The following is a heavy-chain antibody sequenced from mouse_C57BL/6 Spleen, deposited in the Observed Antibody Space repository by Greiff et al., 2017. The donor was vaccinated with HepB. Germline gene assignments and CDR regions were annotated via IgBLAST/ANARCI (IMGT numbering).Heavy chain of an antibody. D-gene: IGHD4-1*01. CDR3: SRRLTGTGDYYAMDY. V-gene: IGHV5-17*01. CDR1: GFTFSDYG. Sequence: EVQGVESGGGLVKPGGSLKLSCAASGFTFSDYGMHWVRQAPEKGLEWVAYISSGSSTIYYADTVKGRFTISRDNAKNTLFLQMTSLRSEDTAMYYWSRRLTGTGDYYAMDYWGQGTSVTVSS. CDR2: ISSGSSTI. J-gene: IGHJ4*01.